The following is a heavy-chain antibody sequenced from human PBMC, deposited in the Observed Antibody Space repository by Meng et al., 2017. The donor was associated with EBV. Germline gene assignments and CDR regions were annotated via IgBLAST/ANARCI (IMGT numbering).Heavy chain of an antibody. J-gene: IGHJ4*02. Sequence: EVERVEAGGGLVKTGGSLRLSCAASGFTFSNAWMSWVRQAPGKGLEWVGRIKSKTDGGTTDYAAPVKGRFTISRDDSKNTLYLQMNSLKTEDTAVYYCTTEVTMIVVVTPTIDYWGQGTLVTVSS. CDR1: GFTFSNAW. CDR3: TTEVTMIVVVTPTIDY. D-gene: IGHD3-22*01. CDR2: IKSKTDGGTT. V-gene: IGHV3-15*01.